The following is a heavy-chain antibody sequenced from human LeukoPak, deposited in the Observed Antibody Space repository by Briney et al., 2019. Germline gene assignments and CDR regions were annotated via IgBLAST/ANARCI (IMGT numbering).Heavy chain of an antibody. V-gene: IGHV1-2*02. J-gene: IGHJ5*02. Sequence: ASVKVSCKSSGYTFTGYYMHWVRPAPGQGLEWMGWINPNSGGTNYAQKFQGRVTMTRDTSISTAYMELSRLRSDDTAVYYCARGLSSRPDNWFDPWGQGTLVTVSS. CDR1: GYTFTGYY. CDR2: INPNSGGT. D-gene: IGHD2-15*01. CDR3: ARGLSSRPDNWFDP.